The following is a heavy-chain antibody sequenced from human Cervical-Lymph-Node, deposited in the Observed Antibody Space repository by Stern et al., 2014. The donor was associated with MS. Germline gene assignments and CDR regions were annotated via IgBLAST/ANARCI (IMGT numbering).Heavy chain of an antibody. J-gene: IGHJ3*02. CDR3: AGAIGKYELLESFDM. CDR1: GASVGGGDWY. CDR2: IYYSGTT. V-gene: IGHV4-30-4*01. D-gene: IGHD1-1*01. Sequence: QVQLQESGPGLVKPSQTLSLACAVSGASVGGGDWYWSWIRQPPGKGLEGLGHIYYSGTTYYNPSLKSRLIISLDTSRNQFSLNLTSVTAADTAVYYCAGAIGKYELLESFDMWGQGTMVTVSS.